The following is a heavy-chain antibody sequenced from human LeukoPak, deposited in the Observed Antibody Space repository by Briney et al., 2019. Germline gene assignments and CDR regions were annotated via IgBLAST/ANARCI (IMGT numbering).Heavy chain of an antibody. D-gene: IGHD4-17*01. V-gene: IGHV1-18*01. CDR3: ARNSTGDYDAFDI. J-gene: IGHJ3*02. CDR1: GYTFTSYG. Sequence: GASVKVSCKASGYTFTSYGISWVRQAPGQGLEWMGWISAYNGNTNYAQKLQGRVTMTTDTSTSTACMELRSLRSDDTAVYYCARNSTGDYDAFDIWGQGTMVTVSS. CDR2: ISAYNGNT.